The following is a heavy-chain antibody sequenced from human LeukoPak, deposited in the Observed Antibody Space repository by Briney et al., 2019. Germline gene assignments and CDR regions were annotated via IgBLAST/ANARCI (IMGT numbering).Heavy chain of an antibody. J-gene: IGHJ4*02. CDR3: AGHHPRNTVDF. Sequence: SETLSLTCTVSGGSISSSYWSWLRQPPGKGLEWIGDIYYSGSTNNNPSLKSRVTISVDTSKNQFSLKLSSVTAADTAVYYCAGHHPRNTVDFWGQGTLVTVSS. CDR1: GGSISSSY. CDR2: IYYSGST. D-gene: IGHD2/OR15-2a*01. V-gene: IGHV4-59*08.